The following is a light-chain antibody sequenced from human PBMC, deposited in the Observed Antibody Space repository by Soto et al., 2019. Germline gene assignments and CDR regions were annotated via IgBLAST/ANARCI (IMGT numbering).Light chain of an antibody. V-gene: IGKV3-20*01. CDR3: QQYGSSPRT. CDR1: QSVSSSY. Sequence: EIVLKQSPGTLSLSPGEGATLPCRASQSVSSSYIVWYQQRPGPAPRLLIYDASSRATGIPDRFSGSGSGTDFTLTISRLEPEDVAVYYCQQYGSSPRTFGQGTKVDIK. J-gene: IGKJ1*01. CDR2: DAS.